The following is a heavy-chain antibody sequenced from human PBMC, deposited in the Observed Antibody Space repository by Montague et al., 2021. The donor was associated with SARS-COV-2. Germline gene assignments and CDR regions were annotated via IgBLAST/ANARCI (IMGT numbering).Heavy chain of an antibody. J-gene: IGHJ4*02. CDR3: ATLPSSITFFGVVQGYYFDD. D-gene: IGHD3-3*01. Sequence: SETLSLTCAISGGSFSNYYWSWIRQPPGKGLEWIGEVNQSGTTIYNPSVKSGVTISEDTSKNQFYLRLNSVTAADTAVYYCATLPSSITFFGVVQGYYFDDWGQGTLVTVSS. V-gene: IGHV4-34*01. CDR2: VNQSGTT. CDR1: GGSFSNYY.